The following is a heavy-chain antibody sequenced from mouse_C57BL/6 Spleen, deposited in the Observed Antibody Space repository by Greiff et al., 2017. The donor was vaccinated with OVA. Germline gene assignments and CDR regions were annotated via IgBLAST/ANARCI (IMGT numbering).Heavy chain of an antibody. V-gene: IGHV1-78*01. J-gene: IGHJ3*01. Sequence: QVHVKQSDAELVKPGASVKISCKVSGYTFTDHTIHWMKQRPEQGLEWIGYIYPRDGSTKYNEKFKGKATLTADKSSSTAYMQLNSLTSEDSAVYFCARSESIYFGSSGAWFAYWGQGTLVTVSA. D-gene: IGHD1-1*01. CDR2: IYPRDGST. CDR3: ARSESIYFGSSGAWFAY. CDR1: GYTFTDHT.